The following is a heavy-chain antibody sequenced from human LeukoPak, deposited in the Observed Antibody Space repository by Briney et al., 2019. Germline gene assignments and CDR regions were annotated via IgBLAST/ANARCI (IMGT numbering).Heavy chain of an antibody. CDR3: ARGPGGWYHWFDP. D-gene: IGHD6-19*01. CDR1: GGSISSGSYY. J-gene: IGHJ5*02. CDR2: IYTSGST. V-gene: IGHV4-61*02. Sequence: PSETLSLTCTVSGGSISSGSYYWSWIRQPAGKGLEWIGRIYTSGSTNYNPSLKSRVTISVDTSKNQFSLKLSSVTAADTAVYYCARGPGGWYHWFDPWGQGTLVTVSS.